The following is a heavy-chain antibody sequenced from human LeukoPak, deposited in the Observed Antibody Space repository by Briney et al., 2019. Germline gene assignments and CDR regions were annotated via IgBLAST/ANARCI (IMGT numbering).Heavy chain of an antibody. J-gene: IGHJ2*01. D-gene: IGHD2/OR15-2a*01. Sequence: PGGSLRLSCAASGFTFGSYAMSWVRQAPGKGLDWVSTIRGGGDSTYYADSLKGRFTISRDNSQNTLYLQMNGLRGEDTAIYYCAKDRGTIVHNWYFDIWGRGTLLTVSS. CDR2: IRGGGDST. CDR1: GFTFGSYA. CDR3: AKDRGTIVHNWYFDI. V-gene: IGHV3-23*01.